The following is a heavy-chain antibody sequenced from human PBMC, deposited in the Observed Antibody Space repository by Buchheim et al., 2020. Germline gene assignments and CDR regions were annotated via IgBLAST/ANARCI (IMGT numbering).Heavy chain of an antibody. CDR2: INPGDGST. Sequence: QVQLVQSGAEVRKPGASAKVSCKASGYTFTSYYVHWVRQAPGQGPAWLGMINPGDGSTRYAQKFQGRVTLTSDTSTKTLYMELSSLRSADSAMYSCTRVRSGYYPYSESEGYYFDYWGQGT. V-gene: IGHV1-46*01. D-gene: IGHD3-3*01. J-gene: IGHJ4*02. CDR3: TRVRSGYYPYSESEGYYFDY. CDR1: GYTFTSYY.